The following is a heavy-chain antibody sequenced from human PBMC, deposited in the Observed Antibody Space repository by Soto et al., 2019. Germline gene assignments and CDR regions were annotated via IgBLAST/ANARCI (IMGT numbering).Heavy chain of an antibody. CDR2: IYHSGST. CDR3: ASAYYYDSSGYN. Sequence: PSETLSLTCAVSGGSISSGGYSWSWIRQPPGKGLEWIGYIYHSGSTYYNPSLKSRVTISVDRSKNQFSLKLSSVTAADTAVYYCASAYYYDSSGYNWGQGTLVTVSS. CDR1: GGSISSGGYS. V-gene: IGHV4-30-2*01. J-gene: IGHJ4*02. D-gene: IGHD3-22*01.